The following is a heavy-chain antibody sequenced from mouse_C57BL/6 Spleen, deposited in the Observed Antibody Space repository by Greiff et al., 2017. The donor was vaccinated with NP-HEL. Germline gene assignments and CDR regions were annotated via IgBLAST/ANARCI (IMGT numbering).Heavy chain of an antibody. D-gene: IGHD2-3*01. Sequence: ESGPGLVKPSQSLSLTCSVTGYSITSGYYWNWIRQFPGNKLEWMGYISYDGSNNYNPSLKNRIPITRDTSKNQFFLKLTSVTTEDTATYDCARVMFDGYYWYFDGWGTGTTVTVSS. CDR2: ISYDGSN. J-gene: IGHJ1*03. V-gene: IGHV3-6*01. CDR1: GYSITSGYY. CDR3: ARVMFDGYYWYFDG.